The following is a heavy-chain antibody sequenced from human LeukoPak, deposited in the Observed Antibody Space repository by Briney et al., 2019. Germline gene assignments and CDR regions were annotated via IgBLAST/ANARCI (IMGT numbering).Heavy chain of an antibody. CDR2: IYYSGST. V-gene: IGHV4-4*02. Sequence: PSGTLSLTCGVSGGSISTTNWWTWVRQPPGNGLEWIGSIYYSGSTNYNPSLKSRVTISVDTSKNQFSLKLSSVTAADTAVYFCARPTFSGYYSGPFDIWGQGTIVTVSS. D-gene: IGHD3-22*01. J-gene: IGHJ3*02. CDR1: GGSISTTNW. CDR3: ARPTFSGYYSGPFDI.